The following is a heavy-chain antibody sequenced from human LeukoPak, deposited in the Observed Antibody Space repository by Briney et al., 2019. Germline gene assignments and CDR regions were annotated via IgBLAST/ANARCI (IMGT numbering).Heavy chain of an antibody. Sequence: SETLSLTCAVYGGSFSRYYWSWIRQSPGKGLEWIAEIDHRGDTNYNPSVKSRVTISVDTSRNQFSLKMRSLSAADTALYWARGATISETGYFDFWGQGTLVTVSS. V-gene: IGHV4-34*01. D-gene: IGHD5-24*01. CDR1: GGSFSRYY. CDR3: ARGATISETGYFDF. J-gene: IGHJ4*03. CDR2: IDHRGDT.